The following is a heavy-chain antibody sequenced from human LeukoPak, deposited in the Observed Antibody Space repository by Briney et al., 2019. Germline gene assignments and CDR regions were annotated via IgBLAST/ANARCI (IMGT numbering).Heavy chain of an antibody. J-gene: IGHJ4*02. CDR2: IYYSGST. D-gene: IGHD6-13*01. Sequence: KPSETLSLTCTVSGGSISSYYWSWIRQPPGKGLEWIGYIYYSGSTNYNPSLKSRVTISVDTSKNQFSLKLSSVTAADTAVYYCARAKSAAAAPFDYWGQGTLVTVSP. CDR3: ARAKSAAAAPFDY. CDR1: GGSISSYY. V-gene: IGHV4-59*01.